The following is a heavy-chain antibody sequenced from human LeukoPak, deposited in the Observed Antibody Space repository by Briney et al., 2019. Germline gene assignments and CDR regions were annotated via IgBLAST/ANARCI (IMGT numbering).Heavy chain of an antibody. CDR2: ISGDGGST. D-gene: IGHD2-2*02. Sequence: GGSLRLSCAASGFTFDDYAMHWVRQAPGKGLEWVSLISGDGGSTYYADSVKGRFTISRDNSKNSLYPQMNSLRTEDTALYYCAKDSAAIGDYGMDVWGQGTTVTVSS. J-gene: IGHJ6*02. CDR3: AKDSAAIGDYGMDV. V-gene: IGHV3-43*02. CDR1: GFTFDDYA.